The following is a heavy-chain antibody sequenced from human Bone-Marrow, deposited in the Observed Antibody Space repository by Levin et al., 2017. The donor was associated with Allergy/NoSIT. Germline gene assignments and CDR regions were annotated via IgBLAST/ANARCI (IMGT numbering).Heavy chain of an antibody. J-gene: IGHJ3*01. CDR1: GFNFRNYA. CDR2: ISHDGSKQ. CDR3: ARELNRWQGSFDL. V-gene: IGHV3-30*04. Sequence: GGSLRLSCAASGFNFRNYAMYWVRQAPGTGLEWVAYISHDGSKQWHADSVKGRFSISRDNSKNTLYLQMNILRVDDTAMFYCARELNRWQGSFDLWGQGTMVIVSS. D-gene: IGHD2-15*01.